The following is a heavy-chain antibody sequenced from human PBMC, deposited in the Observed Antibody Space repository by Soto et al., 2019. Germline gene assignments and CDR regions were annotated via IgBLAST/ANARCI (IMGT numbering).Heavy chain of an antibody. D-gene: IGHD3-22*01. CDR1: GGTFSSYS. CDR3: ARTRYDSSGYDFDY. CDR2: IIPIFGTA. J-gene: IGHJ4*02. V-gene: IGHV1-69*06. Sequence: SVKVSCKASGGTFSSYSISWVLQAPGQGLEWMGGIIPIFGTANYAQKFQGRVTITADKSTSTAYMELSSLRAEDTAVYYCARTRYDSSGYDFDYWGQGTLVTVSS.